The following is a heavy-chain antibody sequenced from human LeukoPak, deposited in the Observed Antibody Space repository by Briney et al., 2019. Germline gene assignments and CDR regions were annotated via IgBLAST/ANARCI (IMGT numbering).Heavy chain of an antibody. CDR1: GGSLSSYY. J-gene: IGHJ4*02. CDR2: ISYRGTT. D-gene: IGHD6-13*01. Sequence: SETLSLTCTVSGGSLSSYYWSGIRQPPGKGRERGGDISYRGTTNYNPSLKSRVTISVDASKNQFSLKLSSVTAADTAVYYCARGVYIAAAQYGYWGQGTLVTVSS. CDR3: ARGVYIAAAQYGY. V-gene: IGHV4-59*01.